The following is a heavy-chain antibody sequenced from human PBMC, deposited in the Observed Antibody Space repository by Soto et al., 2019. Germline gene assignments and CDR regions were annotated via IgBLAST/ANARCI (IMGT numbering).Heavy chain of an antibody. V-gene: IGHV4-34*01. Sequence: QVQLQQWGAGLLKPSETLSLTCAVYGGSFSDFYWTWIRQLPVKGLEWIGEINHSGSTNYNPSLKSRVAISVDTSKNQFSLNLRSVTAADTAVYYCGPRGAVADPRGYWGQGTLVTVSS. CDR3: GPRGAVADPRGY. J-gene: IGHJ4*02. CDR1: GGSFSDFY. D-gene: IGHD6-19*01. CDR2: INHSGST.